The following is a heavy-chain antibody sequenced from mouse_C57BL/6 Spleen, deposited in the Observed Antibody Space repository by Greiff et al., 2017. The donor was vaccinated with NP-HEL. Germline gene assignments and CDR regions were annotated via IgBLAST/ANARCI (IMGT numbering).Heavy chain of an antibody. Sequence: EVKLMASGGGLVQPGGSTKLSCVASGFTFSNYWMNWVRQSPETGLEWVAQIRLKSDNYATHYAESVKGRFTISRDDSKSSVYLQMNNLRAEDTGIYYCTGSLLPYAMDYWGQGTSVTVSS. CDR3: TGSLLPYAMDY. J-gene: IGHJ4*01. D-gene: IGHD2-10*01. CDR2: IRLKSDNYAT. CDR1: GFTFSNYW. V-gene: IGHV6-3*01.